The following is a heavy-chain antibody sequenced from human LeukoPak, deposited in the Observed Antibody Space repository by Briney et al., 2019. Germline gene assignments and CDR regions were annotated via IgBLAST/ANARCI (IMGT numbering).Heavy chain of an antibody. CDR2: INQSGRDK. CDR1: GFTFSDYW. V-gene: IGHV3-7*03. Sequence: GESLRLSCAASGFTFSDYWMSWVRQTPGKTLEWMATINQSGRDKYYVPSVEGRFTLSRDSAKNSLYLQMNNLRAEDTAIYYCAREYCSGGTCYAPGYWGQGTLVTVSS. J-gene: IGHJ4*02. CDR3: AREYCSGGTCYAPGY. D-gene: IGHD2-15*01.